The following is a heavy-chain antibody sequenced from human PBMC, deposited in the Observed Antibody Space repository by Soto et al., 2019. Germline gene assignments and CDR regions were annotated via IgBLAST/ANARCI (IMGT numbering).Heavy chain of an antibody. D-gene: IGHD4-17*01. V-gene: IGHV3-23*01. J-gene: IGHJ3*02. Sequence: GGSLRLSCAASGFTFSSYAMSWVRQAPGKGLEWVSAISGSGGSTYYADSVKGRFTISRDNSKNTLYLQMNSLRAEDTAVYYCARFHQSGDYWGSNAFDIWGQGTMVTVSS. CDR2: ISGSGGST. CDR1: GFTFSSYA. CDR3: ARFHQSGDYWGSNAFDI.